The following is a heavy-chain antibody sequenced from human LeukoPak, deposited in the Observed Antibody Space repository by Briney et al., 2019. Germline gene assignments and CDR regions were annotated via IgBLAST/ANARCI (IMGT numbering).Heavy chain of an antibody. V-gene: IGHV4-59*01. CDR2: IYYSGST. CDR1: GGSISSYY. Sequence: SETLSLTCTVSGGSISSYYWSWIRQPPGKGLEWIGYIYYSGSTNYNPSLKSRVTISVDTSKNQFSLKLSSVTAADTAVYYCARGGWELLGRFDPWGQGTLVTVSS. J-gene: IGHJ5*02. D-gene: IGHD1-26*01. CDR3: ARGGWELLGRFDP.